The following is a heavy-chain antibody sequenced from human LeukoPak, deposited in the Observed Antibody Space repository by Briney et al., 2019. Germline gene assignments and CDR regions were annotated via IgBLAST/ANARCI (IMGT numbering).Heavy chain of an antibody. J-gene: IGHJ5*02. Sequence: GASVKVSCKASGYTFTGYYMHWVRQAPGQGLEWMGRINPNNGGTKYAQKFQGRVTMTRDTSISTAYMELSRLRSDDTAVYYCARGGVLGAKDWFDPWGQGTLVTVSS. V-gene: IGHV1-2*06. CDR3: ARGGVLGAKDWFDP. CDR2: INPNNGGT. D-gene: IGHD1-26*01. CDR1: GYTFTGYY.